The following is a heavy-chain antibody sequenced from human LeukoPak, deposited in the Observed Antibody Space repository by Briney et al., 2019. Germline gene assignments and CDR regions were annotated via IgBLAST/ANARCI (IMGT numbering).Heavy chain of an antibody. CDR2: ISSSGSTI. CDR1: GFTFSSYE. D-gene: IGHD3-10*01. J-gene: IGHJ6*04. Sequence: GGSLRLSCAASGFTFSSYEMNWVRQAPGKGLEWVSYISSSGSTIYYADSVKGRFTISRDNAKNSLYLQMNSLRAEDTAVYYCAREPMVRGKNGMGVWGKGTTVTVSS. CDR3: AREPMVRGKNGMGV. V-gene: IGHV3-48*03.